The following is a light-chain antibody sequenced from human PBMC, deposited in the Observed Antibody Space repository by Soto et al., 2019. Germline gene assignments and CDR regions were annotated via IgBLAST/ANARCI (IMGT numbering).Light chain of an antibody. CDR2: KVS. Sequence: DVVLTQSPLSLPVTLGQSASLSCWSSQGLVYSDGNTYLSWFHQRPGRSPRRLIYKVSDRDPGVPDRFSGSGSGTDFTLKISRVEAEDVGVYYCMQATCWPYTFGQGTKLEIK. CDR1: QGLVYSDGNTY. CDR3: MQATCWPYT. J-gene: IGKJ2*01. V-gene: IGKV2-30*01.